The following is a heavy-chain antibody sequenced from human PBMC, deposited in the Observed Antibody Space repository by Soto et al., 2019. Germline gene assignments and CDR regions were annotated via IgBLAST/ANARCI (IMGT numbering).Heavy chain of an antibody. Sequence: PGGSLRLSCAAPGFTFRSFTMNWVRQAPGKGLEWVPTISSNSAYIYYTDALRGRFTISRDNAKNSLHLQMNSLRAEDTAVYYCTRDASRDSSARGWFDPWGPGTLVTVSS. CDR2: ISSNSAYI. CDR3: TRDASRDSSARGWFDP. CDR1: GFTFRSFT. J-gene: IGHJ5*02. D-gene: IGHD6-13*01. V-gene: IGHV3-21*01.